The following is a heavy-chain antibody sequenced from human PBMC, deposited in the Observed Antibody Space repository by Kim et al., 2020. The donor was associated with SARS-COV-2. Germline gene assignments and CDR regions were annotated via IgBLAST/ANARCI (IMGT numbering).Heavy chain of an antibody. CDR3: ARVGDYGIDGYFDL. D-gene: IGHD4-17*01. V-gene: IGHV3-13*01. Sequence: YPGSVKGRFTNARENAKNSLYLQMNSLRAGDTAVYYCARVGDYGIDGYFDLWGRGTLVTVSS. J-gene: IGHJ2*01.